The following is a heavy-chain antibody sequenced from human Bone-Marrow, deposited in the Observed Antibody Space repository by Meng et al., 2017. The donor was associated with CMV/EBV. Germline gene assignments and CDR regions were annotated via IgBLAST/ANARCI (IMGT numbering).Heavy chain of an antibody. V-gene: IGHV4-59*01. CDR3: ARDGLVEYQRKGAFDI. D-gene: IGHD2-2*01. CDR2: IYYSGST. Sequence: GSLRLSCTVSGGSISSYYWSWIRQPPGKGLEWIGYIYYSGSTNYNPSLKSRVTISVDTSKNQFSLKLSYVTAADTAVYYCARDGLVEYQRKGAFDIWGQGTMVTVSS. CDR1: GGSISSYY. J-gene: IGHJ3*02.